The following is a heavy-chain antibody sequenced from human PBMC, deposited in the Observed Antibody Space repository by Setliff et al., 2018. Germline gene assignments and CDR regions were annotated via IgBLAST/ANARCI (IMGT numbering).Heavy chain of an antibody. CDR2: INHRGST. CDR1: GGTFSDYY. CDR3: ARGAPQRSSFDSRYMDV. V-gene: IGHV4-34*01. Sequence: PSETLSLTCAAYGGTFSDYYWTWIRQPPEKGLEWIGEINHRGSTNYNPSLKSRVTISIDTSRDQFPLKLISMIAADTAVYYCARGAPQRSSFDSRYMDVWDKGATVTVSS. D-gene: IGHD1-1*01. J-gene: IGHJ6*03.